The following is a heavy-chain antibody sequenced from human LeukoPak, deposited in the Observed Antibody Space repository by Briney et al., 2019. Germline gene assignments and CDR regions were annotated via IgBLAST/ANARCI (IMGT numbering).Heavy chain of an antibody. CDR3: ARTGGYSYPSDY. J-gene: IGHJ4*02. V-gene: IGHV1-3*01. Sequence: ASVKVSCKASGYTFTSYAMHWVRQAPGQRLEWMGWINAGNGNTKYSQKFQGRVTITRYTSASTAYMELSSLRSEDTAVYYCARTGGYSYPSDYWGQGTLVTVSS. CDR2: INAGNGNT. CDR1: GYTFTSYA. D-gene: IGHD5-18*01.